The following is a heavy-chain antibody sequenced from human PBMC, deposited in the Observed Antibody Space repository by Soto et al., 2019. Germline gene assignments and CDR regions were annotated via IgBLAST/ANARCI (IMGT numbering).Heavy chain of an antibody. Sequence: SLKVSCKTSGGTFSRYTISWVRQAPGQSLEWMGGIKPIFGTANYAQKFQGRVTITADENTPTVYMELSRLRSEDTAVYYCARQFDYDSSGYFYAYWGQGTLVTLSS. J-gene: IGHJ4*02. CDR1: GGTFSRYT. CDR2: IKPIFGTA. V-gene: IGHV1-69*13. D-gene: IGHD3-22*01. CDR3: ARQFDYDSSGYFYAY.